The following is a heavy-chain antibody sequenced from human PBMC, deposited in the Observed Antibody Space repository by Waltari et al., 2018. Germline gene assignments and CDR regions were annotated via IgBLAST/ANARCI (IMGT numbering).Heavy chain of an antibody. CDR1: GGSISSYY. CDR3: ASGYTSDWYYFDY. Sequence: QVQLQESGPGLVQSSETLSLTCTVSGGSISSYYWSWLRQPPGKGLEWIGYIYYSGSTNYNPSLKSRVTISVDTSKNQFSLKLSSVTAADTAVYYCASGYTSDWYYFDYWGQGTLVTVSS. J-gene: IGHJ4*02. V-gene: IGHV4-59*01. D-gene: IGHD6-19*01. CDR2: IYYSGST.